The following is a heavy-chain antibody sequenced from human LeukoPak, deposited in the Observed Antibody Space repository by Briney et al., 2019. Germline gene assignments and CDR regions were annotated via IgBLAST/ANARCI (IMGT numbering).Heavy chain of an antibody. CDR2: ISSSSSYI. D-gene: IGHD3-3*02. Sequence: PGGSLRLSCAASGFTFSSYSMNWVRQAPGKGLEWVSSISSSSSYIYYADSVKGRFTISRDNAKNSLYLQMNSLRAEDTAVYYCARDGHFWSGYYSAYWGQGTLVTVSS. V-gene: IGHV3-21*01. J-gene: IGHJ4*02. CDR1: GFTFSSYS. CDR3: ARDGHFWSGYYSAY.